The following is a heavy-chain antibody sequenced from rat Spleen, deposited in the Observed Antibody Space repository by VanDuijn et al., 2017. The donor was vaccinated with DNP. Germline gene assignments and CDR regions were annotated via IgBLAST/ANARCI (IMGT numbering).Heavy chain of an antibody. J-gene: IGHJ2*01. CDR1: GFNFNDYW. D-gene: IGHD1-3*01. CDR2: INKESSTI. Sequence: EVKLVESGGGLVQSGRSLKLSCAASGFNFNDYWMGWVRQAPGKGLEWIGEINKESSTIDYTPSLKDKFTISRDNAQNTLYLQMSKLGSEDTAIYYCTRGPNYGGYADYFDYWGQGVMVTVSS. V-gene: IGHV4-2*01. CDR3: TRGPNYGGYADYFDY.